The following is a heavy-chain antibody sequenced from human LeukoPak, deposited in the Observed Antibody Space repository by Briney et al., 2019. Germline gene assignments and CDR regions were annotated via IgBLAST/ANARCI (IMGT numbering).Heavy chain of an antibody. CDR1: GFTFSSYA. CDR3: AKDFYSSGWRGPFDY. J-gene: IGHJ4*02. D-gene: IGHD6-19*01. V-gene: IGHV3-23*01. Sequence: GGSLRLSCAASGFTFSSYAMSWVRQAPGKGLEWVSAISGSGGSTYYADSVKGRFTISRDNSKNTLYLQMNSLRAEDTAVYYCAKDFYSSGWRGPFDYWGQGALVTVSS. CDR2: ISGSGGST.